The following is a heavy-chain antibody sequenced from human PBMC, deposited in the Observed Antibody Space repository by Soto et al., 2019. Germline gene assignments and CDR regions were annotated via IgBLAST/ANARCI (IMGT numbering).Heavy chain of an antibody. Sequence: ASVKVSCKGFGYSFMKYGINWVRQAPGQGLEWVGWISPYSGYTHSAQKFHGRLTLTTDTAASTAYMELRILRSADTALYYCAREASVLIPTAQPSRFDSWGQGTLVTVSS. CDR2: ISPYSGYT. J-gene: IGHJ4*02. V-gene: IGHV1-18*01. CDR3: AREASVLIPTAQPSRFDS. D-gene: IGHD2-8*01. CDR1: GYSFMKYG.